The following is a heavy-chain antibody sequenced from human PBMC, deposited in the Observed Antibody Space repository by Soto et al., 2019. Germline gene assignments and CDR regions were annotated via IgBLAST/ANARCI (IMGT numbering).Heavy chain of an antibody. J-gene: IGHJ4*02. CDR2: IYYSGST. CDR1: GGSISSSSYY. Sequence: SETLSLTCTVSGGSISSSSYYWGWIRQPPGKGLEWIGSIYYSGSTYYNPSLKSRVTISVDTSKNQFSLKLSSVTAADTAVYYCARGYYYDSSGYYIFDYWGQGTLVTVSS. CDR3: ARGYYYDSSGYYIFDY. D-gene: IGHD3-22*01. V-gene: IGHV4-39*01.